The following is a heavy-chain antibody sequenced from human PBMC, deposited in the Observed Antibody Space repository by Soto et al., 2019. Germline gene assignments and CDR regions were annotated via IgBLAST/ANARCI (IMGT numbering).Heavy chain of an antibody. CDR2: IKPDGSET. Sequence: GGSLRLSCAASGLTFSCHWMTWVRQTPGEGLQWVAAIKPDGSETFYVDSVKGRFTISRDNARNSLFLRMDSLRAEDTAVYYCTSRPSGMTYHAVFDFWGQGTLVTVSS. CDR3: TSRPSGMTYHAVFDF. J-gene: IGHJ4*02. V-gene: IGHV3-7*03. CDR1: GLTFSCHW. D-gene: IGHD2-21*02.